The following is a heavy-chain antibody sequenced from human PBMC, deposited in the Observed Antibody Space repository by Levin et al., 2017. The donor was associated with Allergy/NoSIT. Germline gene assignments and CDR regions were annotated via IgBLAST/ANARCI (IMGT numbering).Heavy chain of an antibody. CDR1: GLSISTYA. D-gene: IGHD1-26*01. CDR3: AKEYSASSSDYF. Sequence: GGSLRLSCAVSGLSISTYAMSWVRQAPGKGLEWVSGVSGSGGAYYADSVKGRFTVSRDNSKNMLYLQMNSLRGDDTAVYYCAKEYSASSSDYFWGQGTLVTVAS. V-gene: IGHV3-23*01. CDR2: VSGSGGA. J-gene: IGHJ4*02.